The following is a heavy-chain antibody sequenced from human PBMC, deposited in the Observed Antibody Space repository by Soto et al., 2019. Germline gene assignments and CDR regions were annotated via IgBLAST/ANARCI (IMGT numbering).Heavy chain of an antibody. V-gene: IGHV4-39*01. Sequence: SETLSLTCTVSGGSISSSSYYWGWIRQPPGKGLEWIGSIYYSGSTYYNPSLKSRVTISVDTSKNQFSLKLSSVTAADTAVYYCARPSSSSIAARPDAFDIWGQGSLVTVSS. J-gene: IGHJ3*02. CDR3: ARPSSSSIAARPDAFDI. CDR2: IYYSGST. D-gene: IGHD6-6*01. CDR1: GGSISSSSYY.